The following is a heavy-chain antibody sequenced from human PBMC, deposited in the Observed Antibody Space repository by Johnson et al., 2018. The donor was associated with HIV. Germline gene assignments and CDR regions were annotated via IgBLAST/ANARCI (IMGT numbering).Heavy chain of an antibody. J-gene: IGHJ3*02. CDR2: ISSSGSTI. Sequence: VQLVESGGDLIQPGGSLRLSCAASGFTFSDYYMSWIRQAPGKGLEWVSYISSSGSTIYYADSVKGRFTISRDNSRNTLYLQMSSLRAEDTAVYYCAKEPRPGIVATDDAFDIWGQGTMVTVSS. V-gene: IGHV3-11*04. CDR1: GFTFSDYY. CDR3: AKEPRPGIVATDDAFDI. D-gene: IGHD5-12*01.